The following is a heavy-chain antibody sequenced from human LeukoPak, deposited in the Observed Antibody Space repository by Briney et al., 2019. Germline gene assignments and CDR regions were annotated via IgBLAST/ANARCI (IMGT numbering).Heavy chain of an antibody. CDR2: INHSGST. V-gene: IGHV4-34*01. J-gene: IGHJ4*02. CDR1: GGSSSGYY. CDR3: ARRRRGAPH. D-gene: IGHD3-10*01. Sequence: AETLSPSCAAYGGSSSGYYWSWIRQPPGKGLEWIGEINHSGSTNYNPSLKSRVTISVDTSKNQFSLKLSSVTAADTAVYYCARRRRGAPHWDQGTLVPVSS.